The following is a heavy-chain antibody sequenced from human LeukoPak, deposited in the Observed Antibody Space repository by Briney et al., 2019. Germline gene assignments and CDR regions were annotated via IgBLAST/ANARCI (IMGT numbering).Heavy chain of an antibody. Sequence: GGSLRLSCAASGFTVDSNYLSWVRQAPGKGLEWVSTIYTGGNTYYAASVKGRFSISRDFSKNTVFLHMNSLRAEDTAMYYCARGDDSGYYDYFDYWGQGALVTVSS. CDR2: IYTGGNT. CDR1: GFTVDSNY. D-gene: IGHD3-22*01. CDR3: ARGDDSGYYDYFDY. J-gene: IGHJ4*02. V-gene: IGHV3-53*01.